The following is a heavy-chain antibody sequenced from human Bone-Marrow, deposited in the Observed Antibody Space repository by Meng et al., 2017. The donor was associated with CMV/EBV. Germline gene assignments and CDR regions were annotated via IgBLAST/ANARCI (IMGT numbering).Heavy chain of an antibody. CDR3: ARNHGKSDFDY. J-gene: IGHJ4*02. CDR2: ISHSGST. D-gene: IGHD1-14*01. CDR1: GGSISGSDW. V-gene: IGHV4-4*02. Sequence: QVQLQESGPGLVRPSGTLSLTCAVFGGSISGSDWWTWVRQPPGKGLEWIGEISHSGSTNYTPSLKSRVTISADKSKNQFSLKVSSVTAADTAVYYCARNHGKSDFDYWGQGTLVTVSS.